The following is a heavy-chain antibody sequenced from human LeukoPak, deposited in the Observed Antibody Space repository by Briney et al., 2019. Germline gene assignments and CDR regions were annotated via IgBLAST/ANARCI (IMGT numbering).Heavy chain of an antibody. CDR3: ARPDSSGSSYYGLDV. D-gene: IGHD6-25*01. Sequence: PGRSLRLSCAASGFTFSSYGMHWVRQAPGKGLEWVALIWYDGSNQYYADSVKGRFTISRDNSKNTVYLEMNSLRAEDTAVYYCARPDSSGSSYYGLDVWGQGTTVTVSS. CDR1: GFTFSSYG. CDR2: IWYDGSNQ. V-gene: IGHV3-33*08. J-gene: IGHJ6*02.